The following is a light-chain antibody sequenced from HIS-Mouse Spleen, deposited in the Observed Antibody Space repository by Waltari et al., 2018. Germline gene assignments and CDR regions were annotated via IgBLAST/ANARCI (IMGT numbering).Light chain of an antibody. V-gene: IGLV3-1*01. J-gene: IGLJ2*01. CDR3: QAWDSSTVV. CDR2: QDS. CDR1: KLGDKY. Sequence: SYVLTQPPSVSVAPGKTARITCSGDKLGDKYACWYQQKPGQSPVLVIYQDSKRPSGIPERFSGSNSGNTATLTISGTQAMDEADYYCQAWDSSTVVFGGGTKLTVL.